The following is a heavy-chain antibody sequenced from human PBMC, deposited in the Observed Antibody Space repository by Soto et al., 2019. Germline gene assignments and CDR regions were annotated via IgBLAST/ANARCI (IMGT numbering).Heavy chain of an antibody. CDR1: GFTFSSYI. Sequence: GGSLRLSCAASGFTFSSYIMNWVRQSPGKGLGWVSSISSSSSYIYYADSVKGRFTISRDNAKNSLYLQMNSLRAEDTAVYYCARDWIIVGAHPVFAFDIWGQGTMVTVSS. D-gene: IGHD1-26*01. J-gene: IGHJ3*02. V-gene: IGHV3-21*01. CDR2: ISSSSSYI. CDR3: ARDWIIVGAHPVFAFDI.